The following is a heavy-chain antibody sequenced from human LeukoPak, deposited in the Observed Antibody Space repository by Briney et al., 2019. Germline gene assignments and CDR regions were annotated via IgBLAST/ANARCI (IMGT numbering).Heavy chain of an antibody. Sequence: PSETLSLTCTVSGGSISSSSYYWGWLRQPPGKGLEWIGSIYYSGSTYYYLSLKSRVTIAMDKSKNQFYLKLRSATAADTAVYFCASQGRSIAAAIRNWGQGTLVTVSS. V-gene: IGHV4-39*07. D-gene: IGHD6-13*01. CDR3: ASQGRSIAAAIRN. CDR2: IYYSGST. CDR1: GGSISSSSYY. J-gene: IGHJ4*02.